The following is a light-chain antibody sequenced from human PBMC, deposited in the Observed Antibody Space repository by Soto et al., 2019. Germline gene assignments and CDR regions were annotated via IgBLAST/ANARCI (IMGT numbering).Light chain of an antibody. CDR1: QTVSNNY. J-gene: IGKJ1*01. CDR2: GAS. CDR3: QPYISSPLT. Sequence: EIVLTQSPGTLSLSPGERATLSCRASQTVSNNYLAWYQQKPGQAPRLVIYGASNRATGIPDRFSDSGSGTDFTLTISRLETEDSAVYYCQPYISSPLTFGQGTKVEIK. V-gene: IGKV3-20*01.